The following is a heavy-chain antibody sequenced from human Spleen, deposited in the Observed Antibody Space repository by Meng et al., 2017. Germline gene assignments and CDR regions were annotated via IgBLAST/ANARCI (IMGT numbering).Heavy chain of an antibody. J-gene: IGHJ4*02. Sequence: QPQLQESGPGLVRPSEALSLTCSFSGGSISTSGYYWGWIRQPPGKGLEWIGSIGHSGFTYYTPSLKSRVTVSIDTSKNQFSLNLNSMTAADTAVYYCASFDHIPRRNYFDYWGQGTLVTVSS. CDR1: GGSISTSGYY. V-gene: IGHV4-39*01. D-gene: IGHD2-21*01. CDR2: IGHSGFT. CDR3: ASFDHIPRRNYFDY.